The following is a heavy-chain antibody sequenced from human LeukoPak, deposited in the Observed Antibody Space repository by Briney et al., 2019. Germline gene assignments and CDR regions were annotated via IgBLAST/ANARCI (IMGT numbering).Heavy chain of an antibody. Sequence: GGSLRLSCAASGFTFSSCAMSWVRQAPGKGLEWVSAISGSGGSTYYADSVKGRFTISRDNSKNTLYLQMNSLRAEDTAVYYCAREPHYYDSSGYSGYFDYWGQGTLVTVSS. CDR3: AREPHYYDSSGYSGYFDY. CDR2: ISGSGGST. CDR1: GFTFSSCA. D-gene: IGHD3-22*01. J-gene: IGHJ4*02. V-gene: IGHV3-23*01.